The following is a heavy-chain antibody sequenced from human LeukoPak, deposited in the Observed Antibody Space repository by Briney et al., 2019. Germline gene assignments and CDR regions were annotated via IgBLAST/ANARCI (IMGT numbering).Heavy chain of an antibody. V-gene: IGHV4-59*01. CDR3: AREQRVLYDILTGYYEEDAFDI. D-gene: IGHD3-9*01. J-gene: IGHJ3*02. CDR2: IYYSGST. Sequence: PSETLSLTCTVSGGSISSYYWSWIRQPPGKGLEWIGYIYYSGSTNYNPSLKSRVTISVDTSKNQFSLKLSSVTAADTAVYYCAREQRVLYDILTGYYEEDAFDIWGQETMATVSS. CDR1: GGSISSYY.